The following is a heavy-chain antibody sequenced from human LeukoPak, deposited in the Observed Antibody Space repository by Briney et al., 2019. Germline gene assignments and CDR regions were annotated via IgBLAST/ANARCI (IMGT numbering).Heavy chain of an antibody. CDR1: GFTFGSYA. V-gene: IGHV3-23*01. CDR3: AKRSKYYFDY. Sequence: GGSLRLSCVASGFTFGSYAMSWVRQAPGKGLEWVSTFSGRGDFTYYADSVKGRFTISRDNSKNTLYLQMNSLRAEDTAIYYCAKRSKYYFDYWGQGTLVTVSS. CDR2: FSGRGDFT. J-gene: IGHJ4*02. D-gene: IGHD2/OR15-2a*01.